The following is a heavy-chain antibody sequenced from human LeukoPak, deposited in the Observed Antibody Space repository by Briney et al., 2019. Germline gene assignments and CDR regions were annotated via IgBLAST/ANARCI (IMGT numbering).Heavy chain of an antibody. D-gene: IGHD6-13*01. CDR3: ARRSSSSWYGDVIDY. J-gene: IGHJ4*02. CDR1: GYSFTSYW. V-gene: IGHV5-51*01. CDR2: IYPGDSDT. Sequence: GESLKISCKGSGYSFTSYWIGWVRQMPGKGLEWMGIIYPGDSDTRYSPSFQGQVTISADKSISTAYLQWSSLKASDTAMYYCARRSSSSWYGDVIDYWGQGTLVTVSS.